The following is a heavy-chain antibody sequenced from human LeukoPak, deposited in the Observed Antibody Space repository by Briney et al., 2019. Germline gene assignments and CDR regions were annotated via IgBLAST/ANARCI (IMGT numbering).Heavy chain of an antibody. CDR2: IYYSGST. D-gene: IGHD1-7*01. Sequence: PSQTLSLTCTVSGGSISSGGYYWSWIRQHPGKGLEWIGYIYYSGSTYYNPSLKSRVTISVDTSKNQFSLKLSSVTAADTAVYYCARINNWNYVTDYWGQGTLVTVSS. V-gene: IGHV4-31*03. CDR3: ARINNWNYVTDY. J-gene: IGHJ4*02. CDR1: GGSISSGGYY.